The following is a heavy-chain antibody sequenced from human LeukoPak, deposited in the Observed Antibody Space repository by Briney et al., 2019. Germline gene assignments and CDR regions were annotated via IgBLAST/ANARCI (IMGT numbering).Heavy chain of an antibody. Sequence: SQTLSLTCTVSGGSISSGGYYWSWIRQHPGKGLEWIGYIYYSGSTYYNPSLKSRVTISVDTSKNQFSLKLSSVTAADTAVYYCARRGYSYGYFDYWGQGTLVTVSP. CDR1: GGSISSGGYY. J-gene: IGHJ4*02. CDR2: IYYSGST. V-gene: IGHV4-31*03. D-gene: IGHD5-18*01. CDR3: ARRGYSYGYFDY.